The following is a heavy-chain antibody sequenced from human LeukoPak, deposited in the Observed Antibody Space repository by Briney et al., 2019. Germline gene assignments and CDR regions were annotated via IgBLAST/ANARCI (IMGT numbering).Heavy chain of an antibody. CDR3: ARDADCSSTRCYGGFDY. CDR1: GFTFSSYS. CDR2: ISSSSSTI. V-gene: IGHV3-48*01. Sequence: GGSLRLSCAASGFTFSSYSMNWVRQAPGKGLEWVSYISSSSSTIYYADSVKGRFTISRDNAKNSLYLQMNSLRAEDTAVYYCARDADCSSTRCYGGFDYWGQGTLVTVSS. D-gene: IGHD2-2*01. J-gene: IGHJ4*02.